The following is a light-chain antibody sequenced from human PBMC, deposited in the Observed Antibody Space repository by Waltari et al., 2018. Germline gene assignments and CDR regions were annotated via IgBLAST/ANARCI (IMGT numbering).Light chain of an antibody. CDR2: EVN. J-gene: IGLJ2*01. Sequence: QSALTQPASVSGSPGQSITIFCTGTSSDVGSYNLVSWYQKHPGKAPKLIIYEVNKWPSGASNRFAGSKSGNPASLTISGLQAEYEADYYCSSYAGGNTYVIFGGGTKLTVL. V-gene: IGLV2-23*02. CDR1: SSDVGSYNL. CDR3: SSYAGGNTYVI.